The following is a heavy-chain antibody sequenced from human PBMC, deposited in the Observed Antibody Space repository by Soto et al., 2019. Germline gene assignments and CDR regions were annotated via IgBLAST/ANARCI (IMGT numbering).Heavy chain of an antibody. CDR1: GGTFSSYA. CDR2: IIPIFGTA. Sequence: SVKVSCKASGGTFSSYAISWVRQAPGQGLEWMGGIIPIFGTANYAQKFQGRVTITADESTSTAYMELSSLRSEDTAVYYCARDRLGRIAVAGERKNYYYYHGMDVWGQGTTVTVSS. V-gene: IGHV1-69*13. J-gene: IGHJ6*02. D-gene: IGHD6-19*01. CDR3: ARDRLGRIAVAGERKNYYYYHGMDV.